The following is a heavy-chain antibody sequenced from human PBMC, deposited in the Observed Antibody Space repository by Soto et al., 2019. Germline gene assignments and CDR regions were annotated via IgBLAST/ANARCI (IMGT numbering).Heavy chain of an antibody. J-gene: IGHJ4*02. CDR2: IIPIFATT. V-gene: IGHV1-69*13. CDR1: GDTFRNYA. D-gene: IGHD3-9*01. Sequence: QVQLVQSGAEVKRPGSSLKVSCKASGDTFRNYAITWVRQAPGQGLEWMGGIIPIFATTNYAQRFQGRVTMTADEETSTASMELSSLRPDDTAVYFCAGAPGYYTLTGYIADWGQGTLVTVSS. CDR3: AGAPGYYTLTGYIAD.